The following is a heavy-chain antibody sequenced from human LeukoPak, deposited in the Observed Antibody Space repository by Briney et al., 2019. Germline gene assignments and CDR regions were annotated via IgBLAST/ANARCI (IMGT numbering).Heavy chain of an antibody. D-gene: IGHD3-10*01. V-gene: IGHV3-30*02. J-gene: IGHJ4*02. Sequence: GGSLRLSCAASGFTFSRYGMHWVRQAPGKGLEWVAFIRYDESNKFYADSVKGRFTVSRDNSKNTLYLQMNSLRADDTAVYYCAKDIRPMVRPEGYFDYWGQGTLVTVSS. CDR2: IRYDESNK. CDR3: AKDIRPMVRPEGYFDY. CDR1: GFTFSRYG.